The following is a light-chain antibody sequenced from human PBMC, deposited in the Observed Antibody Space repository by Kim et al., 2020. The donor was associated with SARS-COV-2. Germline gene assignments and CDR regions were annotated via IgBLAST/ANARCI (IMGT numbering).Light chain of an antibody. CDR1: KLGDKY. J-gene: IGLJ3*02. V-gene: IGLV3-1*01. CDR2: QDS. Sequence: SYKLTQPPSVSVSPGQTASITCSGDKLGDKYACWYQQKPGQSPVLVIYQDSKRPSGIPERFSGSNSGNTATLTISGTQAMDEADYYCQAWDSSNWVFGGG. CDR3: QAWDSSNWV.